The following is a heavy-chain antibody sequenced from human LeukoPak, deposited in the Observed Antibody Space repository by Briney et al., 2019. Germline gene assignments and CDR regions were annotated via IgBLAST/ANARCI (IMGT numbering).Heavy chain of an antibody. CDR3: AKFNERSSYARVVGGVY. J-gene: IGHJ4*02. V-gene: IGHV1-2*02. CDR2: INPNSGGT. Sequence: ASVNVPCKASGYTFTGYYLHWVRQAPGQGLDWMGWINPNSGGTNYAQKFQGRVTMTRDTSISTAYMELRRLRSDDTAIYYCAKFNERSSYARVVGGVYWGQGALVTVSS. CDR1: GYTFTGYY. D-gene: IGHD3-3*01.